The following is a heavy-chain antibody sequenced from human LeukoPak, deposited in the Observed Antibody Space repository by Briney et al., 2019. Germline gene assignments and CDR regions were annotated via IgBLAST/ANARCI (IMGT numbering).Heavy chain of an antibody. CDR3: ARVGATMVRGVPTQGNWFDP. CDR1: GFTFTSSA. J-gene: IGHJ5*02. CDR2: IVVGSGNT. Sequence: ASVKVSCKASGFTFTSSAMQWVRQARGQRLEWIGWIVVGSGNTNYAQKFQERVTITRDMSTSTAYMELSSLRAEDTALYYCARVGATMVRGVPTQGNWFDPWGQGTLVTVSS. D-gene: IGHD3-10*01. V-gene: IGHV1-58*02.